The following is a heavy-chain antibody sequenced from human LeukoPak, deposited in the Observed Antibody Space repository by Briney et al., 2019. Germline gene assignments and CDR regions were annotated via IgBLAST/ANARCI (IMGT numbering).Heavy chain of an antibody. V-gene: IGHV3-21*01. CDR2: ISSSSSYI. J-gene: IGHJ4*02. Sequence: GGSLRLSCAASGFTFSSYSMNWVRQAPGKGLEWVSSISSSSSYIYYADSVKGRFTISRGNAKNSLYLQMNSLRAEDTAVYYCVRDGDYSVVYLDYWGQGTLVTVSS. D-gene: IGHD4-11*01. CDR1: GFTFSSYS. CDR3: VRDGDYSVVYLDY.